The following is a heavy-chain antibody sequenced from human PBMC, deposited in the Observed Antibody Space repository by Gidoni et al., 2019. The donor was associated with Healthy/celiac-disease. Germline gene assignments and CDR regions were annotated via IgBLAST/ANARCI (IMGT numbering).Heavy chain of an antibody. Sequence: EVQLLEAGGGLVQPGGSLRLSGAASGLTCRSYAMSWVRQAPGKGLDWVSSISGSGGRTYSADSVKGPFTISRDNSKNTLSLQRNSLRAEDTSVYYCANDPLLRLDRGDYAGWGQGPLVTVSS. V-gene: IGHV3-23*01. CDR2: ISGSGGRT. D-gene: IGHD4-17*01. CDR3: ANDPLLRLDRGDYAG. J-gene: IGHJ4*02. CDR1: GLTCRSYA.